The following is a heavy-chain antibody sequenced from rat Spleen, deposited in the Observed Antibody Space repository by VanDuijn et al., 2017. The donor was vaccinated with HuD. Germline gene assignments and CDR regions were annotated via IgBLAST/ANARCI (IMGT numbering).Heavy chain of an antibody. CDR1: GYTFNNSD. D-gene: IGHD5-1*01. Sequence: EVQLVESGGGLVQPGRSLKLSREVSGYTFNNSDVAWIRQAPTKGREWVAYISYDGGITYSRDSVKGRFTISRANAKGTLYLQMDSLRSEDTATYYCARFPQLGAYWYFDFWGPGTMVTVSS. CDR2: ISYDGGIT. J-gene: IGHJ1*01. CDR3: ARFPQLGAYWYFDF. V-gene: IGHV5-20*01.